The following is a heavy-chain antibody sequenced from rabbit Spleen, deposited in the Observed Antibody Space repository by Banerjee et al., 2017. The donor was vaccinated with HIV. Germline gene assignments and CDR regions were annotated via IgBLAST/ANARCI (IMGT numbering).Heavy chain of an antibody. Sequence: LEESGGDLVKPEGSLALTCIASGFSFSNKAVMCWVRQAPGKGLEWIGIIYTGDGSTDYASWVNGRFTISSDNAQNTVDLQMNSLTAADTATYFCASNHPYASSSGDDFLFNFWGPGTLVTV. D-gene: IGHD1-1*01. CDR2: IYTGDGST. V-gene: IGHV1S47*01. CDR1: GFSFSNKA. J-gene: IGHJ4*01. CDR3: ASNHPYASSSGDDFLFNF.